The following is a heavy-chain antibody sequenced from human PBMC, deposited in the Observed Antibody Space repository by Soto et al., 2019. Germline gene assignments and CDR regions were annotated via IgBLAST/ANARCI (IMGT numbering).Heavy chain of an antibody. Sequence: QITLEETGPTLVKPTQTLTLTCTFSGFSLTTGRVGVGWIRQPPGKALEWLAVIHWNDDNHYSPSLKSRLTITXXTSKNQVVLTLTNMDPVDTATYYCTHRLVGSGQGYWGQGTLVTVSS. V-gene: IGHV2-5*01. D-gene: IGHD2-15*01. CDR1: GFSLTTGRVG. CDR2: IHWNDDN. CDR3: THRLVGSGQGY. J-gene: IGHJ4*02.